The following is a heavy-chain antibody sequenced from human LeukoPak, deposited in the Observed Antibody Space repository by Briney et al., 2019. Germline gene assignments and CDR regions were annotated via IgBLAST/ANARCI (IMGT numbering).Heavy chain of an antibody. CDR2: IYYSGST. D-gene: IGHD6-19*01. CDR3: AAVAGTSWFDP. CDR1: GGSISSYY. J-gene: IGHJ5*02. Sequence: SETLSLTCTVSGGSISSYYWSWIRQPPGKGLERIGYIYYSGSTNYNPSLKSRVTISVDTSKNQFSLKLSSVTAADTAVYYCAAVAGTSWFDPWGQGTLVTVSS. V-gene: IGHV4-59*01.